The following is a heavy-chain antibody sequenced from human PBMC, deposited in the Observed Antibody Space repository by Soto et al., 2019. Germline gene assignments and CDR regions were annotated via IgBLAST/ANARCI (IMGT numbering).Heavy chain of an antibody. CDR2: ISYDGSNK. CDR1: GFTFSSYG. D-gene: IGHD3-3*01. J-gene: IGHJ4*02. CDR3: AKEMYYDFWSGPSPFDY. V-gene: IGHV3-30*18. Sequence: GGSLRLSCAASGFTFSSYGMHWVRQAPGKGLEWVAVISYDGSNKYYADSVKGRFTISRDNSKNTLYLQMNSLRAEDTAVYYCAKEMYYDFWSGPSPFDYWGQGTLVTVSS.